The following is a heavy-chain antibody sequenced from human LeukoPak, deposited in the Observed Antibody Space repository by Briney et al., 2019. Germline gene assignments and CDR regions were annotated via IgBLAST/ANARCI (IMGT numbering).Heavy chain of an antibody. V-gene: IGHV4-34*01. J-gene: IGHJ4*02. Sequence: PSETLSLTCAVYGGSFSGYYWSWIRQPPGKGLEWIGEINHSGSTNYNPSLKSRVTISVDTSKNQFSLKLSSVTAADTAVYYCARGTMAAAGKGVDYWGQGTLVTVSS. D-gene: IGHD6-13*01. CDR1: GGSFSGYY. CDR2: INHSGST. CDR3: ARGTMAAAGKGVDY.